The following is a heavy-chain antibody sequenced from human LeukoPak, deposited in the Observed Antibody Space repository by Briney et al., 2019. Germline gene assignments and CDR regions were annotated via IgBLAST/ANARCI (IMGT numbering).Heavy chain of an antibody. CDR3: ARVNTMVRGVTVRYYFDY. CDR1: GYTFTSYG. Sequence: ASVKLSCKPSGYTFTSYGISWVRQAPAQRLQWMGWISAYNGNTNYAQKLQGRVTMTTDTSTSTAYMELRSLRSDDTAVYYCARVNTMVRGVTVRYYFDYWGQGTLVTVSS. CDR2: ISAYNGNT. J-gene: IGHJ4*02. D-gene: IGHD3-10*01. V-gene: IGHV1-18*01.